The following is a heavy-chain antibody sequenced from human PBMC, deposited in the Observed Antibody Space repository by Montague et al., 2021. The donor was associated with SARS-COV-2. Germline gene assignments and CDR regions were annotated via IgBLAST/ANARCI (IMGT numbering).Heavy chain of an antibody. J-gene: IGHJ4*02. CDR3: ARIGDGYNPPPGY. CDR1: VGSFSGYY. CDR2: INHSGGT. Sequence: SETLSLTCTVYVGSFSGYYWSWIRQPPGKGLEWIGEINHSGGTNYNPSLRSRITILVDTSKNQFSLKLSSVTAADTAVYYCARIGDGYNPPPGYWGQGTLVTVSS. V-gene: IGHV4-34*01. D-gene: IGHD5-24*01.